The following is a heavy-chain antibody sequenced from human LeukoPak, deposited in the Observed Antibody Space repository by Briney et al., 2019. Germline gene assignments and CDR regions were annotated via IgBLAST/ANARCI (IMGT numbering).Heavy chain of an antibody. CDR2: IWYDGSNK. CDR1: GFTFSSYG. V-gene: IGHV3-33*01. J-gene: IGHJ6*04. Sequence: PGRSLRLSCAASGFTFSSYGMHWVRQAPGKGLEWVAVIWYDGSNKYYADSVKGRFTISRDNSKNTLYLQMNSLRAEDTAVYYCARERGANYYYYGMDVWGKGTTVTVSS. CDR3: ARERGANYYYYGMDV. D-gene: IGHD1-26*01.